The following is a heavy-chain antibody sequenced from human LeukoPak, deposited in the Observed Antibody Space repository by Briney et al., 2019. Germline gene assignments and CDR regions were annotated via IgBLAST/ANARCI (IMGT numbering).Heavy chain of an antibody. CDR3: ARANLMAPETLDF. Sequence: GGSLRLSCAASGYPFRRYWVTWVRQAPGKGLEWVAHIKQDGSTKNYAGSLKGRFTISRDNAKNSLFLQMNSLRADDTAVYYCARANLMAPETLDFWGQGTLVTVSS. J-gene: IGHJ4*02. V-gene: IGHV3-7*01. D-gene: IGHD2-8*01. CDR2: IKQDGSTK. CDR1: GYPFRRYW.